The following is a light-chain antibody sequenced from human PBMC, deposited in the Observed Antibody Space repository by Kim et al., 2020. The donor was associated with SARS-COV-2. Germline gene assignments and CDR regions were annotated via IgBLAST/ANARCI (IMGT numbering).Light chain of an antibody. V-gene: IGLV2-11*01. CDR2: DVS. CDR1: SSDGGGYDY. CDR3: CSYAGSYIPYV. J-gene: IGLJ1*01. Sequence: SVTISCTGTSSDGGGYDYVSWYQHHPGKAPKLIIYDVSKRPSGVPDRFSGSKSGNTASLTISGLQAEDEADYYCCSYAGSYIPYVFGTGTKVTVL.